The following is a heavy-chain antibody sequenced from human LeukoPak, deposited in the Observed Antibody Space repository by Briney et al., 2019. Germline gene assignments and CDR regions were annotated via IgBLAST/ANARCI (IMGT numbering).Heavy chain of an antibody. CDR1: GSTFTSYW. D-gene: IGHD2-15*01. J-gene: IGHJ4*02. V-gene: IGHV5-51*01. CDR2: IYPGDSDT. CDR3: ARPDCSGGSCYSQLDY. Sequence: GASLQICCQGSGSTFTSYWIGCGRQVTGKSLEWIAIIYPGDSDTRYSPSFQGQVTISADKSSSTAYLQWSSLKASDTAMYYCARPDCSGGSCYSQLDYWGQGTLVTVSS.